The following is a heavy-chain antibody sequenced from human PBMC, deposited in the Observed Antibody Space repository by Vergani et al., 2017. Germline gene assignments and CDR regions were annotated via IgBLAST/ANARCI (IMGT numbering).Heavy chain of an antibody. CDR1: GFTFSSYW. CDR3: ARDYGDFFYWYFDL. CDR2: IKQDGSEK. Sequence: EVQLVESGGGLVQPGRSLRLSCAASGFTFSSYWMSWVRQAPGKGLEWVANIKQDGSEKYYVDSVKGRFTISRDNAKNSLYLQMNSLRAEDTAVYYCARDYGDFFYWYFDLWGRGTLVTVSS. V-gene: IGHV3-7*01. J-gene: IGHJ2*01. D-gene: IGHD4-17*01.